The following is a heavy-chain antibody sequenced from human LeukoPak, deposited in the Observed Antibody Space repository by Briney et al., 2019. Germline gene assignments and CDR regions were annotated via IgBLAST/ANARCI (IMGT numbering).Heavy chain of an antibody. CDR1: GFTFTSYA. J-gene: IGHJ4*02. Sequence: GGSLRLSCAASGFTFTSYAMSWVRQAPGKGLEWVSSISGNGDSRNYADSVKGRFTISRDNSKSTLYLEMNSLRAEDTAVYYCAREGAAAFDYWGQGTLVTVSS. D-gene: IGHD6-13*01. CDR3: AREGAAAFDY. V-gene: IGHV3-23*01. CDR2: ISGNGDSR.